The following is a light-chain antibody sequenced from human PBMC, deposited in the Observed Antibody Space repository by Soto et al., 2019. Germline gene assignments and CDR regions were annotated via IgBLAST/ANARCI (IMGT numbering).Light chain of an antibody. Sequence: NFMLSQPHSVSESPGKTVTLSCTGSSGSIASYYVQCYQQRPGSTPTTVIYDDNQRPSAVPDRFSGSIDCSSNSASLTFSRLKKEDDADYYCQYSDSDNHVFGGGTKLTVL. CDR1: SGSIASYY. CDR2: DDN. J-gene: IGLJ2*01. CDR3: QYSDSDNHV. V-gene: IGLV6-57*02.